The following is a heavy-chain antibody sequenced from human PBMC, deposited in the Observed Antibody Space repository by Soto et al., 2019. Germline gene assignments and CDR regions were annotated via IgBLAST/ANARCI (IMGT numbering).Heavy chain of an antibody. J-gene: IGHJ6*02. CDR3: AREGIAAAGDYYYYGMDV. Sequence: QVQLVQSGAEVKKPGSSVKVSCKASGGTFSSYAISWVRQAPGQGLEWMGGIIPIFGTANYAQKFQGRVTITADESTSTAYMELSSLRSEDTAVYYCAREGIAAAGDYYYYGMDVWGQGTTVTVSS. D-gene: IGHD6-13*01. CDR2: IIPIFGTA. CDR1: GGTFSSYA. V-gene: IGHV1-69*12.